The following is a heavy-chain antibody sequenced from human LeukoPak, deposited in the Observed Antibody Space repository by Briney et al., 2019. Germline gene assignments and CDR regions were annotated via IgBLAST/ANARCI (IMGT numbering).Heavy chain of an antibody. CDR1: GYTFTGYY. J-gene: IGHJ6*03. D-gene: IGHD6-6*01. Sequence: EASVTVSCKASGYTFTGYYMHWVRQAPGQGLEWMGWINPNSGGTNYAQKFQGRVTMTRDTSISTAYMELSRLRSDDTAVYYCARDSTSSSFDYYYYYMDVWGKGTTVTVSS. CDR3: ARDSTSSSFDYYYYYMDV. CDR2: INPNSGGT. V-gene: IGHV1-2*02.